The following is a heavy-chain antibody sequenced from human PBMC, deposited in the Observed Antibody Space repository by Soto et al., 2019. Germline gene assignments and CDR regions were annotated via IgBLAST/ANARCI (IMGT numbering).Heavy chain of an antibody. CDR3: AGIRGYWSVLDF. J-gene: IGHJ6*02. Sequence: EVQLFESGGGLVQPGGSLRLSCAASGFPLSTYGMTWVRQAPGKGLEWVSAITGTGGNTYYVDSVKGPFTSSRDNSKNMLYLQVNSLRVEDTAVSYGAGIRGYWSVLDFWGQGTTVTVSS. CDR1: GFPLSTYG. V-gene: IGHV3-23*01. D-gene: IGHD2-8*02. CDR2: ITGTGGNT.